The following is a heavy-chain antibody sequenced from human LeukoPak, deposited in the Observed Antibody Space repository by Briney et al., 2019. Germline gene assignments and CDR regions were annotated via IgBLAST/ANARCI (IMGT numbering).Heavy chain of an antibody. Sequence: GASVKVSCKASGYTFTSYGISWVRQAPGQGLEWMGWISAYNGNTNYAQKLQGRVTMTTDTSTSTAYMELRSPRSDDTAVYYCAREHYGSGSYWFDPWGQGTLVTVSS. J-gene: IGHJ5*02. CDR1: GYTFTSYG. V-gene: IGHV1-18*01. D-gene: IGHD3-10*01. CDR3: AREHYGSGSYWFDP. CDR2: ISAYNGNT.